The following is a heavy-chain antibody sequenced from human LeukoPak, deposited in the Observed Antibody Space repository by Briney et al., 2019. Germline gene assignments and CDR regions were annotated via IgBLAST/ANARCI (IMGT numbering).Heavy chain of an antibody. D-gene: IGHD2-15*01. CDR1: GGSFSGYY. V-gene: IGHV4-34*01. J-gene: IGHJ4*02. CDR2: INHSGST. CDR3: ACRYCSGGSCYRFGDY. Sequence: SETLSLTCAVYGGSFSGYYWRWIRQPPGKGLEWIGEINHSGSTNYNPSLKSRVTISVDTSKNQFSLKLSSVTAADTAVYYCACRYCSGGSCYRFGDYWGQGTLVTVSS.